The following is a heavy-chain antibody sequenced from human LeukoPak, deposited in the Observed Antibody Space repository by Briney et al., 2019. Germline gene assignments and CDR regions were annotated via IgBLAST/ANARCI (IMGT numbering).Heavy chain of an antibody. CDR1: EMSFSAYY. J-gene: IGHJ3*01. CDR3: ARGLPPGSGPRGSHAFDV. CDR2: INYGGSS. D-gene: IGHD6-19*01. V-gene: IGHV4-34*01. Sequence: WETLSLTCAVSEMSFSAYYWNWIRQSPGKGLEWIGEINYGGSSKYTPSLERRGTILLDTSKTQFSLKLTSVTAADTAVYYCARGLPPGSGPRGSHAFDVWGQGTMVTVSS.